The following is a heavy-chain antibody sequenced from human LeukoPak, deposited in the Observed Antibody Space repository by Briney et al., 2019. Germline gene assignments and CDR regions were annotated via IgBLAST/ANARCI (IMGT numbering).Heavy chain of an antibody. V-gene: IGHV4-61*02. J-gene: IGHJ4*02. Sequence: SETLSLTCTVSGGSISSGSYYWSWIRQPAGKGLEWIGRIYTSGSTNYNPSLKSRVTISVDTSKNQFSLKLSSVTAADTAVYYCARVGYSYGYSWGQGTLVTVSS. CDR3: ARVGYSYGYS. CDR2: IYTSGST. CDR1: GGSISSGSYY. D-gene: IGHD5-18*01.